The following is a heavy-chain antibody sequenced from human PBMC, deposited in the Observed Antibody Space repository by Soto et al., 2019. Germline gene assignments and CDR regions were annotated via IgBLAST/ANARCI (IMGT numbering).Heavy chain of an antibody. CDR1: GYAFTTYG. CDR2: ISAHNGNT. D-gene: IGHD1-1*01. J-gene: IGHJ4*02. CDR3: ARGRYGDY. V-gene: IGHV1-18*01. Sequence: QVHLVQSGAEVKKHGASVKVSCQGSGYAFTTYGITWVRQAPGQVLEWMGWISAHNGNTNYAQKLQGRVTVTRDTYTSTAYMELRSLRYDDTAVYYCARGRYGDYWGQGALVTVSS.